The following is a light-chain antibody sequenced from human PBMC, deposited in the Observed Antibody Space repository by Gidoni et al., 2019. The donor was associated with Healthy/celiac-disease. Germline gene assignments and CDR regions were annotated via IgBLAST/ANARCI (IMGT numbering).Light chain of an antibody. CDR3: QQYGSSPWT. V-gene: IGKV3-20*01. Sequence: PGTLSLSPGERATLSCRASPSVSSSYLAWYQQKPGQAPRLLIYGASSRATGIPDRFSGSGSGTEFTLTISRLEPEDFAVYYCQQYGSSPWTFGQGTKVEIK. CDR1: PSVSSSY. J-gene: IGKJ1*01. CDR2: GAS.